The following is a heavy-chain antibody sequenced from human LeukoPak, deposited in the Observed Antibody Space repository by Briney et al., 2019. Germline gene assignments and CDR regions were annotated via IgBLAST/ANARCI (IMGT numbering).Heavy chain of an antibody. CDR3: ARSPVAGTKRPFDY. V-gene: IGHV4-59*01. CDR2: IYYSGST. CDR1: GGSISSYY. D-gene: IGHD6-19*01. Sequence: SETLSLTCTVSGGSISSYYWGWIRQPPGKGLEWIGYIYYSGSTNYNPSLKSRVTISVDTSKNQFSLKLSSVTAADTAVYYCARSPVAGTKRPFDYWGQGTLVTVSS. J-gene: IGHJ4*02.